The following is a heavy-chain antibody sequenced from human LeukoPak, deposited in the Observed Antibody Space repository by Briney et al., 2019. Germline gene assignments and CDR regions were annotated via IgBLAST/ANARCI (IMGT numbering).Heavy chain of an antibody. V-gene: IGHV4-4*07. CDR1: GGSFSSHY. Sequence: SETLSLTCIVSGGSFSSHYWSWIRQSAGKGPEWIGRIHTTGSTNYNPSLRSGVTMSVDTSKNQFYLKLTSVTAADTAVYYCARDRTGYIGYEGDPFDIWGQGTMVTVSS. J-gene: IGHJ3*02. CDR2: IHTTGST. D-gene: IGHD5-12*01. CDR3: ARDRTGYIGYEGDPFDI.